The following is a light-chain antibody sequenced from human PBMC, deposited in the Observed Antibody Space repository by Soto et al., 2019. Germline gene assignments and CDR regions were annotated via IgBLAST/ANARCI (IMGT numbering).Light chain of an antibody. Sequence: QSVLTQPASVSGSPGQSITISCTGTSSDVGDHNYVSWYQQHPGKAPKLMIYDVSRRPSGVSNRFSGSKSGNKASLTVSGLQAEDEADYYCSSYTSSRTPRAFGTGTKLTVL. CDR2: DVS. V-gene: IGLV2-14*03. J-gene: IGLJ1*01. CDR1: SSDVGDHNY. CDR3: SSYTSSRTPRA.